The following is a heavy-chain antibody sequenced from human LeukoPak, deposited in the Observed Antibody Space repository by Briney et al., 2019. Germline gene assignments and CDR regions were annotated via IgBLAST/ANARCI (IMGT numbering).Heavy chain of an antibody. CDR3: ARGRRHYYDSSALRH. Sequence: GGSLRLSCAASGFTFSSYWMSWVRQAPGKGLEWVANIKQDGSEKYYVDSVKGRFTISRDNAKNSLYLQMNSLRAEDTAVYYCARGRRHYYDSSALRHWGQGTLVTVSS. CDR1: GFTFSSYW. CDR2: IKQDGSEK. D-gene: IGHD3-22*01. V-gene: IGHV3-7*01. J-gene: IGHJ1*01.